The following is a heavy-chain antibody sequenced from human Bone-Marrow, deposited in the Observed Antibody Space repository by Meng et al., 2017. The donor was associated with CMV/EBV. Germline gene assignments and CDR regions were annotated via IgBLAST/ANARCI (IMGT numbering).Heavy chain of an antibody. CDR2: INPSGGST. CDR3: ARDGPAADRGYSYAMN. CDR1: GYTFTSYY. J-gene: IGHJ4*02. Sequence: GESLKISCKGSGYTFTSYYMHWVRQAPGQGLEWMGIINPSGGSTSYAQKFQGRVTMTRDTSTSTVYMELSSLRSEDTAVYYCARDGPAADRGYSYAMNWGQGTLVTVSS. D-gene: IGHD5-18*01. V-gene: IGHV1-46*01.